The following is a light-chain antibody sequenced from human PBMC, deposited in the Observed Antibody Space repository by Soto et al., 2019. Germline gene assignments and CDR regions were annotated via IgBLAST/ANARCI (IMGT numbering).Light chain of an antibody. CDR3: QSYDSSLSGSWV. CDR1: SSNIGAGYD. V-gene: IGLV1-40*01. CDR2: GNS. J-gene: IGLJ3*02. Sequence: SVLTQPPSVSGAPGQRVTISCTGSSSNIGAGYDVHWYQQLPGTAPKVLIYGNSNRPSGVPDRFSGSKSGTSASLAITGLQAEDEADYYCQSYDSSLSGSWVFGGGTKLTVL.